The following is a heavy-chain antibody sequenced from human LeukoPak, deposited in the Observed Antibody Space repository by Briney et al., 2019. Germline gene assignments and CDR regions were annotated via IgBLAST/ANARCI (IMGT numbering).Heavy chain of an antibody. D-gene: IGHD5-18*01. CDR3: AKDLLSGYSYGTPYYGMGV. CDR1: GFTFSSYG. CDR2: ISYDGSNK. Sequence: GGSLRLSCAASGFTFSSYGMHWVRQAPGKGLEWVAVISYDGSNKYYADSVKGRFTISRDDSKNTLYLQMNSLRAEDTAVYYCAKDLLSGYSYGTPYYGMGVWGQGTTVTVSS. V-gene: IGHV3-30*18. J-gene: IGHJ6*02.